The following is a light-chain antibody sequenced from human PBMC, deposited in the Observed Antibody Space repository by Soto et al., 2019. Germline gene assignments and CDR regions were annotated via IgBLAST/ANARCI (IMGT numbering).Light chain of an antibody. Sequence: QSALPQPASVSGSPGQSITISCTGTSSDVGGYNYVSWYQQHPGKAPKLMIYEVTNRPSGVSNRFSGSKSGNTASLTISGLQAEDEADYYCSSYTSSNTHVFGTGTKLTVL. CDR2: EVT. J-gene: IGLJ1*01. V-gene: IGLV2-14*01. CDR1: SSDVGGYNY. CDR3: SSYTSSNTHV.